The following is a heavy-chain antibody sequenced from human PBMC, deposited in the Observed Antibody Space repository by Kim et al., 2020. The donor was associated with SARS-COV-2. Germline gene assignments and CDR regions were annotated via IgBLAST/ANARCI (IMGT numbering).Heavy chain of an antibody. D-gene: IGHD2-15*01. Sequence: SETLSLTCAVYGGSFSGYYWSWIRQPPGKGLEWIGEINHSGSTNYNPSLKSRVTISVDTSKNQFSLKLSSVTAADTAVYYCARGLRGGYYYYGMDVWGQG. CDR2: INHSGST. CDR1: GGSFSGYY. V-gene: IGHV4-34*01. J-gene: IGHJ6*02. CDR3: ARGLRGGYYYYGMDV.